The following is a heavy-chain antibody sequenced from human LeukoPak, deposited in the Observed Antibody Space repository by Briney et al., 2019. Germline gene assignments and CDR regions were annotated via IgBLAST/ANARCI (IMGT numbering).Heavy chain of an antibody. J-gene: IGHJ4*02. Sequence: GGSLTLSCAASGFTFSSYAMSWVRQAPGKGLEWVSTLSGSGASTSYADSVKGRFTISRDNSKNTLYLQMYSLRAEDTARYYCAKQKGYCSGGSCYYSDYWGQGTLVTVSS. V-gene: IGHV3-23*01. D-gene: IGHD2-15*01. CDR3: AKQKGYCSGGSCYYSDY. CDR2: LSGSGAST. CDR1: GFTFSSYA.